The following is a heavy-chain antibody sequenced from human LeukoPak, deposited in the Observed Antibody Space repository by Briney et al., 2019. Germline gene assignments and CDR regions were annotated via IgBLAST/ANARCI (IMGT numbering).Heavy chain of an antibody. Sequence: PSETLSLTCTVSGGSISSYHWSWIRQTPGKGLEWMGHIYSSGSTNYIPSLKSRLTISVDTSKNQFSLKLSSVTAADTAVYYCARQARYCSGGTCFDSWGQGTLVAVSS. J-gene: IGHJ4*02. D-gene: IGHD2-8*02. CDR1: GGSISSYH. CDR3: ARQARYCSGGTCFDS. V-gene: IGHV4-59*08. CDR2: IYSSGST.